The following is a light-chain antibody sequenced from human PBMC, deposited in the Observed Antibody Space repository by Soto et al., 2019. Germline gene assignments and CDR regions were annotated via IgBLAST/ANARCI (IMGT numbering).Light chain of an antibody. CDR3: QKYDSAPWT. J-gene: IGKJ1*01. CDR1: QGIGNS. Sequence: IQMTQSPSSLSASVGDRVIITCRASQGIGNSLAWYQQKAGRVPKLLMHSASTLLSGVPSRFSGSGSGTDFTLTISSLQPEDVATYYCQKYDSAPWTFDQGTKVEIK. CDR2: SAS. V-gene: IGKV1-27*01.